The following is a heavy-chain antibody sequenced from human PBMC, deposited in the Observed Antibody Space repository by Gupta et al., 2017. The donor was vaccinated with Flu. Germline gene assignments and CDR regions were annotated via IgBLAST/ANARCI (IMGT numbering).Heavy chain of an antibody. V-gene: IGHV3-9*01. CDR2: ISWDSGTI. CDR1: GFIIDDYA. Sequence: EVQLVESGGGWVQPGRSLRLSCVASGFIIDDYAMHWVRQAPGKGLEWVAGISWDSGTIGYADSVKGRFTISRDNSRNSLYLQMNSLRVEDTALYYCGKDDVGDLEGIAYWGQGTLVTVSS. CDR3: GKDDVGDLEGIAY. D-gene: IGHD4-17*01. J-gene: IGHJ4*02.